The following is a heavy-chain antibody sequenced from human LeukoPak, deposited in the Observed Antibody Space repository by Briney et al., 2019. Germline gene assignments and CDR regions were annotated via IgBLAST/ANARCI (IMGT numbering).Heavy chain of an antibody. Sequence: GGSLRLSCAASGFTFSSYEMNWVRQAPGKGLEWVSYISSSGSTIYYADSVKGRFTISRDNAKNSLYLQMNSLRAEDTAVYYCAREGNDILTGYFYYYYYYMDVWGKGTTVTISS. V-gene: IGHV3-48*03. J-gene: IGHJ6*03. CDR2: ISSSGSTI. CDR3: AREGNDILTGYFYYYYYYMDV. D-gene: IGHD3-9*01. CDR1: GFTFSSYE.